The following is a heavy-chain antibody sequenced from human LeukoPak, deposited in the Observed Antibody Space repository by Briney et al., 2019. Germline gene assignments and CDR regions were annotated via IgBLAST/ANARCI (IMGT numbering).Heavy chain of an antibody. Sequence: GGSLRLSCAASGFTFSSYEMNWVRQAPGKGLEWVSYVSSSGSTIYYADSVKGRFTISRDNAKNSLYLQMNSLRAEDTAVYYCATLQGRSSDYWGQGTLVTVSS. CDR2: VSSSGSTI. V-gene: IGHV3-48*03. CDR3: ATLQGRSSDY. CDR1: GFTFSSYE. J-gene: IGHJ4*02.